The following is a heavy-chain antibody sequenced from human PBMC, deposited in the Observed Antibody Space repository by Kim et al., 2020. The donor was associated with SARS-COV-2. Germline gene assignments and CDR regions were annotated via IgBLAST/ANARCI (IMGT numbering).Heavy chain of an antibody. V-gene: IGHV3-7*03. CDR3: ARKEEV. CDR2: IKPDGSEK. D-gene: IGHD2-15*01. Sequence: GGSLRLSCAASGFTFSTYWMTWVRQAPGKGLGWVATIKPDGSEKYYVDSVKGRFTISRDNAKNSLFLQMNNLRAEDTAVYYCARKEEVGGQGTLVTVSS. J-gene: IGHJ4*02. CDR1: GFTFSTYW.